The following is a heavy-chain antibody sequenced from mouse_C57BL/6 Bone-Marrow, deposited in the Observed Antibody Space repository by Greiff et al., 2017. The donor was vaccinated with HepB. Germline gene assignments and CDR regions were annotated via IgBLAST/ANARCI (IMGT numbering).Heavy chain of an antibody. D-gene: IGHD4-1*01. CDR1: GYTFTDYN. V-gene: IGHV1-18*01. J-gene: IGHJ1*03. CDR3: ARGTGTYWYFDV. CDR2: INPNNGGT. Sequence: EVQLKHSGPELVKPGASVKIPCKASGYTFTDYNMDWVKQSHGKSLEWIGDINPNNGGTIYNQKFKGKATLTVDKSSSTAYMELRSLTSEDTAVYYCARGTGTYWYFDVWGTGTTVTVSS.